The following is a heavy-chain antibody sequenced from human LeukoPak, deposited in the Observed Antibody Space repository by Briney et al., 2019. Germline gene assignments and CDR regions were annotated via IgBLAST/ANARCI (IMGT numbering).Heavy chain of an antibody. Sequence: PGGSLRLSCAASGFTFSSYAMSWVRQAPGKGLEWVSAISGSGGSTYYADSVEGRFTISRDNSKNTLYLQMNSLRAEDTAVYYCAKDADLGYDFWSGYFSFDYWGQGTLVTVSS. J-gene: IGHJ4*02. CDR1: GFTFSSYA. CDR2: ISGSGGST. V-gene: IGHV3-23*01. D-gene: IGHD3-3*01. CDR3: AKDADLGYDFWSGYFSFDY.